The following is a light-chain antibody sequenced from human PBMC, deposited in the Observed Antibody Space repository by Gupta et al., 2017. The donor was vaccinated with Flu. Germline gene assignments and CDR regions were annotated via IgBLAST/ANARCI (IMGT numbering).Light chain of an antibody. CDR2: GNN. J-gene: IGLJ3*02. CDR3: AAWDDSRSGPV. V-gene: IGLV1-47*01. Sequence: QSVLTQPPSASGTPGQRVTISCSGSSSNIGSNYVYWYQQLPGTAPKLLIYGNNRRPSGVPYRFSGSKSGTSAALAISGRLPEDEADYYCAAWDDSRSGPVFGGGTKLTVL. CDR1: SSNIGSNY.